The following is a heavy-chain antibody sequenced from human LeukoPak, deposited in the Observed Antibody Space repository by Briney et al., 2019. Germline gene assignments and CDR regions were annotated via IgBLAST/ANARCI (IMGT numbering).Heavy chain of an antibody. D-gene: IGHD5-18*01. CDR1: GGSISSGGYS. Sequence: SQTLSLTCAVSGGSISSGGYSWSWIRQPPGTGLEWIGYIYHSGSTYYNPSLKSRVTISVDRSKNQFSLKLSSVTAADTAVYYCARVSPDTAAFDIWGQGTMVTVSS. V-gene: IGHV4-30-2*01. CDR3: ARVSPDTAAFDI. CDR2: IYHSGST. J-gene: IGHJ3*02.